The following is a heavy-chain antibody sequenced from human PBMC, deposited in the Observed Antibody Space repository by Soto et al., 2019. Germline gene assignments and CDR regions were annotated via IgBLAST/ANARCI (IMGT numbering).Heavy chain of an antibody. CDR3: ASSHMTYSYYGMDV. CDR2: ISYDGSNK. V-gene: IGHV3-30-3*01. Sequence: QVQLVESGGGVVQPGRSLRLSCAASGFTISSYAMHWVRQAPGKGLEWVAVISYDGSNKYYADSVKGRFTISRDNSKNTLYLQMNSLRAEDTALYYCASSHMTYSYYGMDVWGQGTTVTVSS. J-gene: IGHJ6*02. CDR1: GFTISSYA.